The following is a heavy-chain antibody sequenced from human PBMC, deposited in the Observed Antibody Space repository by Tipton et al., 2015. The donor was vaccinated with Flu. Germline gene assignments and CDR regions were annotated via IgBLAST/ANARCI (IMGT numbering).Heavy chain of an antibody. V-gene: IGHV4-4*07. D-gene: IGHD4-17*01. CDR2: IYASGST. CDR1: GGSISSYY. Sequence: TLSLTCTVSGGSISSYYWSWIRQPAGKGLEWIGRIYASGSTTYNPSLKSRVTMSVDTSKRQFSLKLSSVTAADTAVYYCASTSNYGRRIEPDFDSWGQGTLVTVSS. J-gene: IGHJ4*02. CDR3: ASTSNYGRRIEPDFDS.